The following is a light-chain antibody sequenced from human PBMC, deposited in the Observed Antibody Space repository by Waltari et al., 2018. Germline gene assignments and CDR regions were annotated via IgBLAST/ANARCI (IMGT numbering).Light chain of an antibody. CDR3: QQYNNWPRT. CDR1: QSVSNN. V-gene: IGKV3-15*01. Sequence: EIVMTQSPATLSVSPGERATLSCRASQSVSNNLAWYQQKPGQAPRLLIYGASARATGIPARLSGGGSGTEFTLTISSLQSEDFAVYYCQQYNNWPRTFGQGTKVEIK. CDR2: GAS. J-gene: IGKJ1*01.